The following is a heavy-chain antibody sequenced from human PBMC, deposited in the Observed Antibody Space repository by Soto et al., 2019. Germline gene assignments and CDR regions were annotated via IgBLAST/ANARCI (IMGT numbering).Heavy chain of an antibody. V-gene: IGHV1-69*13. D-gene: IGHD3-22*01. CDR3: ARAGYYYDSKPPNYYGMDV. Sequence: SVKVSCKASGGTFSSYAISWVRQAPGQGLEWMGGIIPIFGTANYAQKFQGRATITADESTSTAYMELSSLRSEDTAVYYCARAGYYYDSKPPNYYGMDVWGQGTTVTVSS. CDR2: IIPIFGTA. CDR1: GGTFSSYA. J-gene: IGHJ6*02.